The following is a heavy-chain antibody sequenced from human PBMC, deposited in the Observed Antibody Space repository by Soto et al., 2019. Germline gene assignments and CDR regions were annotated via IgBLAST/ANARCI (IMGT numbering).Heavy chain of an antibody. J-gene: IGHJ4*02. CDR1: GFTFSTYT. D-gene: IGHD4-17*01. V-gene: IGHV3-23*01. CDR2: IAQNGGT. CDR3: AKDMRPDGVWDFDS. Sequence: EGQLLESGGGLVQPGASLRLSCATSGFTFSTYTMAWVRQAPGRGPEWASGIAQNGGTYYADSVKGRFTISRDNSRNTVSLQMTALKGEDTAIYYCAKDMRPDGVWDFDSWGQGTLVTVAS.